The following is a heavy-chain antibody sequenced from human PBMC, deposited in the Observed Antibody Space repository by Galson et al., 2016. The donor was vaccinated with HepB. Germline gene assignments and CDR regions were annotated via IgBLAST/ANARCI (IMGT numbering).Heavy chain of an antibody. CDR3: AREAGVRGSYYYNPPDY. CDR2: INAGNDNT. CDR1: GYTFTSYT. D-gene: IGHD1-26*01. Sequence: VQVSCKASGYTFTSYTIHWVRQAPGQRLGWMGWINAGNDNTKYSQKLQGRVTITRDTSASTAYMELSSLRSEDTAVYYCAREAGVRGSYYYNPPDYWGQGTLVTVSS. J-gene: IGHJ4*02. V-gene: IGHV1-3*01.